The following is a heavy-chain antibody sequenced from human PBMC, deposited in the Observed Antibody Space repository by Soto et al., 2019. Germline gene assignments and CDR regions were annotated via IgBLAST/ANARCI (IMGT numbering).Heavy chain of an antibody. CDR1: GFTFSSSW. V-gene: IGHV3-74*01. D-gene: IGHD6-13*01. CDR3: ARDPIAAAGTDFDY. J-gene: IGHJ4*02. Sequence: GGSLRLSCVVSGFTFSSSWMHWVRQGPGKGLVWVSRINSDGSSTSYADSVKGRFTISRDNAKNTLYLQMNSLRAEDTAVYYCARDPIAAAGTDFDYWGQGTLVTVSS. CDR2: INSDGSST.